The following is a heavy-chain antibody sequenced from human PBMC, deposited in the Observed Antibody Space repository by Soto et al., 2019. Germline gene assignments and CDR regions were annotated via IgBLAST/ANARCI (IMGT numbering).Heavy chain of an antibody. CDR3: ARYGIGYCSSTSCSYFQH. CDR2: IWYDGSNK. D-gene: IGHD2-2*03. Sequence: PGGSLRLSCAASGFTFSSYGMHWVRQAPGKGLEWVAVIWYDGSNKYYADSVKGRFTISRDNSKNTLYLQMNSLRAEDTAVYYCARYGIGYCSSTSCSYFQHWGQGTLVTVSS. CDR1: GFTFSSYG. J-gene: IGHJ1*01. V-gene: IGHV3-33*01.